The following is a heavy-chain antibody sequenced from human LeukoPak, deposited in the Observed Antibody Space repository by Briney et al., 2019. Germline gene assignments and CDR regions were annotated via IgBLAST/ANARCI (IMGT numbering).Heavy chain of an antibody. D-gene: IGHD2-21*02. CDR2: IRSKAYGGTT. Sequence: GGSLRLSCTASEFTFADYAMSWFRQAPGKGLEWVGFIRSKAYGGTTEYAASVKGRFTISTDDSKSIAYLQMNSLKTEDTALYYCTRDLGDQGYFGLWGRGTLVTVSS. V-gene: IGHV3-49*03. CDR3: TRDLGDQGYFGL. J-gene: IGHJ2*01. CDR1: EFTFADYA.